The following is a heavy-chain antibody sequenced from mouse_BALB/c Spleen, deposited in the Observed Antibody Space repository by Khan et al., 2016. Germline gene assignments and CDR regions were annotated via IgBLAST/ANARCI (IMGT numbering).Heavy chain of an antibody. J-gene: IGHJ2*01. D-gene: IGHD2-14*01. CDR3: ARYMYDYFDY. CDR2: IYYSGII. Sequence: EVQLQESGPGLVKPSQTVSLTCTVTGISITTGNYRWSWIRQFQGNKLEWIGYIYYSGIINYNQSLTRRTTITRNPSKNQFFLVINSLTAEYTATYDLARYMYDYFDYWGQGATLTVSS. V-gene: IGHV3-5*02. CDR1: GISITTGNYR.